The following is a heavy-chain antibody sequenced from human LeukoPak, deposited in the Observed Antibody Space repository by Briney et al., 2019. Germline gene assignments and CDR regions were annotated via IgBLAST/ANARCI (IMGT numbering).Heavy chain of an antibody. Sequence: GGSLRLSCAASGLTFSNAWMSWVRQAPGKGLEWVGRIKSKTDGGTIDYAAPVKGRFTISRDDSRNTLHLQMNSLKTEDTAVYYCATYYYDSTSDFAYWGRGTQVTVSS. D-gene: IGHD3-22*01. CDR1: GLTFSNAW. J-gene: IGHJ4*02. CDR3: ATYYYDSTSDFAY. V-gene: IGHV3-15*01. CDR2: IKSKTDGGTI.